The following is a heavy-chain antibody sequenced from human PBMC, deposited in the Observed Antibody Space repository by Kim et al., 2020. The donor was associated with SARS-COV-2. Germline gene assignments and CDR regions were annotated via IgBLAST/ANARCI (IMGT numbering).Heavy chain of an antibody. CDR2: INTNTGNP. CDR1: GYTFTSYA. J-gene: IGHJ5*02. CDR3: ARCRYSYGPNWFDP. D-gene: IGHD5-18*01. V-gene: IGHV7-4-1*02. Sequence: ASVKVSCKASGYTFTSYAMNWVRQAPGQGLEWMGWINTNTGNPTYAQGFTGRFVFSLDTSVSTAYLQISSLKAEDTAVYYCARCRYSYGPNWFDPWGQGTPVPVSS.